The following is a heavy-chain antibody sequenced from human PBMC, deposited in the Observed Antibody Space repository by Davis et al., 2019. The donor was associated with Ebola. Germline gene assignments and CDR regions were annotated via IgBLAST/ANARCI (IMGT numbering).Heavy chain of an antibody. CDR2: ISGSGNTI. D-gene: IGHD2-15*01. Sequence: GESLKISCAASGFIFSDYYISWIRQAPGKGLEWVSYISGSGNTIYYADSVKGRFTVSRDNAKNSLYLQMNSLRAEDTAVYYCAREETYCSGGSCQGHYYGMDVWGQGTTVTVSS. V-gene: IGHV3-11*01. CDR3: AREETYCSGGSCQGHYYGMDV. J-gene: IGHJ6*02. CDR1: GFIFSDYY.